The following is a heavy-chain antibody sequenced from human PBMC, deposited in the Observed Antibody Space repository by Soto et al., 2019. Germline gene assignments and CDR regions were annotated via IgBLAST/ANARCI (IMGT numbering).Heavy chain of an antibody. CDR2: ISAYNGNT. D-gene: IGHD2-15*01. V-gene: IGHV1-18*01. CDR1: GYTFTSYG. CDR3: ARDARAKYCSGGSCAQDFDY. J-gene: IGHJ4*02. Sequence: ASVKVSFKASGYTFTSYGISWVRQAPGQGLEWMGWISAYNGNTNYAQKLQGRVTMTTDTSTSTAYMELRSLRSDDTAVYYCARDARAKYCSGGSCAQDFDYWGQGTLVTVSS.